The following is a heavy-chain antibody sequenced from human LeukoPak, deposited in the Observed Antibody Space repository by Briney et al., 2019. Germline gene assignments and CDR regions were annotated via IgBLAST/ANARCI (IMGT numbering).Heavy chain of an antibody. CDR3: ARSYCSGGSCYYDYFDY. D-gene: IGHD2-15*01. CDR1: EFTFSDHW. V-gene: IGHV3-7*01. CDR2: IKQDGSEK. J-gene: IGHJ4*02. Sequence: GGSLRLSCAASEFTFSDHWMSWVRQAPGKGLEWVANIKQDGSEKYYVDSVKGRFTISRDNAKNSLYLQMNSLRAEDTAVYYCARSYCSGGSCYYDYFDYWGQGTLVTVSS.